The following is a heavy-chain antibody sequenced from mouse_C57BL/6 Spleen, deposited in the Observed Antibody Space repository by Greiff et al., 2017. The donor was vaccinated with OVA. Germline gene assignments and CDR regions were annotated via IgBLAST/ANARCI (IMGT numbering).Heavy chain of an antibody. CDR2: IYPGSGST. CDR1: GYTFTSYW. J-gene: IGHJ2*01. V-gene: IGHV1-55*01. D-gene: IGHD1-1*01. Sequence: QVQLKQPGAELVKPGASVKMSCKASGYTFTSYWITWVKQRPGQGLEWIGDIYPGSGSTNYNEKFKSKATLTVDTSSSTAYMQLSSLTSEDSAVYYCARCYYGSSYVEGFDYWGQGTTLTVSS. CDR3: ARCYYGSSYVEGFDY.